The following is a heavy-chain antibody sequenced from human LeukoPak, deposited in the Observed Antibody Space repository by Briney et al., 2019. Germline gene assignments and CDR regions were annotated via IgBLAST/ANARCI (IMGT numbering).Heavy chain of an antibody. D-gene: IGHD1-26*01. CDR3: AKVVGLIVGATGYFDY. V-gene: IGHV3-23*01. CDR2: ISGSGGST. CDR1: GFTFSSYA. Sequence: GGSLRLSCAASGFTFSSYAMSWVRQAPGKGLEWVSAISGSGGSTYCADSVKGRFTISRDNSKNTLYLQMNSLRAEDTAVYYCAKVVGLIVGATGYFDYWGQGTLVTVSS. J-gene: IGHJ4*02.